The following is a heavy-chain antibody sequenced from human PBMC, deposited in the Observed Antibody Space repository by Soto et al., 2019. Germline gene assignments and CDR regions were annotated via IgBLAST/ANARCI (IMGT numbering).Heavy chain of an antibody. CDR1: GVSITTNGYS. CDR3: ATYTAFAKYYFDS. D-gene: IGHD3-16*01. J-gene: IGHJ4*02. V-gene: IGHV4-30-2*01. Sequence: SETLSLTCAVSGVSITTNGYSWSWIRQPPGKGLEWIGYIYPSGTIFYNPSLNSRVTISADTSNNQFSLKLTSVTAADTAVYFCATYTAFAKYYFDSWGRGTLVTVSS. CDR2: IYPSGTI.